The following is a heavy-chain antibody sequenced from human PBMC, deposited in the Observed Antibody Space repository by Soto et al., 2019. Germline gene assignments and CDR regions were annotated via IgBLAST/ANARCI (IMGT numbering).Heavy chain of an antibody. D-gene: IGHD3-16*02. V-gene: IGHV4-30-4*01. CDR3: ASRYLY. CDR1: GDSISNGDYY. J-gene: IGHJ4*02. Sequence: PSVTLCLPGSVSGDSISNGDYYWSWIRQPPGRGLQWIGYIDSSGSTYYNPSLKSRLTMSVDMSKNQFSLRLTSVTAADTAVYYCASRYLYWGQGLLVTVSS. CDR2: IDSSGST.